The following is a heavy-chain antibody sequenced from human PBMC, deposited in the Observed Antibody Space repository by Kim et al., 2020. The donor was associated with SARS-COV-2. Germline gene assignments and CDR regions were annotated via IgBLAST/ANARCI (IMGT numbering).Heavy chain of an antibody. Sequence: GEAEFTAPVKGRFTISRDDEKNPLYLRMNSLETEDTAVYYCTTADRSILDYWGQGTLVTVSS. J-gene: IGHJ4*02. CDR3: TTADRSILDY. CDR2: GEA. D-gene: IGHD2-15*01. V-gene: IGHV3-15*01.